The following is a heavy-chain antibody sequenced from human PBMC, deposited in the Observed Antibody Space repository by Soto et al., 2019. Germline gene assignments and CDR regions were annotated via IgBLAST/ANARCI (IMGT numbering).Heavy chain of an antibody. D-gene: IGHD2-21*02. V-gene: IGHV3-23*01. Sequence: RLSWAASGFTFRTYALSWARQAPGKALGWVSTISASGTNTHYADSVRGRFTISRDNSKNTLYLQMERLRVEDTAVYYCDGSDLRGKGPRGIDS. CDR3: DGSDLRGKGPRGIDS. J-gene: IGHJ5*01. CDR2: ISASGTNT. CDR1: GFTFRTYA.